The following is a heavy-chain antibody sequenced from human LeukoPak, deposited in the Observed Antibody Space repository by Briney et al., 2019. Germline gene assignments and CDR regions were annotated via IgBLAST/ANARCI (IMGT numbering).Heavy chain of an antibody. CDR2: INHSGST. D-gene: IGHD3-10*01. CDR1: GGSFSGYY. V-gene: IGHV4-34*01. Sequence: SETLSLTCTVSGGSFSGYYWSWIRQPPGKGLEWIGEINHSGSTNYNPSLKSRVTISVDTSKNQFSLKLSSVTAADTAVYYCARRGIGGSGSYYSNRNYYYYMDVWGKGTTVTISS. CDR3: ARRGIGGSGSYYSNRNYYYYMDV. J-gene: IGHJ6*03.